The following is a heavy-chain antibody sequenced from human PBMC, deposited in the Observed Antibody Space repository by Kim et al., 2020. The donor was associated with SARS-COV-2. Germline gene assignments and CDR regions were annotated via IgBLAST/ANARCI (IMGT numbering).Heavy chain of an antibody. CDR1: GGSISSYY. Sequence: SETLSLTCTVSGGSISSYYWSWIRQPPGKGLEWIGYIYYSGSTNYNPSLKSRVTISVDTSKNQFSLKLSSVTAADTAVYYCARPPSKNPLDAFDIWGQGTMVTVSS. V-gene: IGHV4-59*08. J-gene: IGHJ3*02. CDR3: ARPPSKNPLDAFDI. CDR2: IYYSGST.